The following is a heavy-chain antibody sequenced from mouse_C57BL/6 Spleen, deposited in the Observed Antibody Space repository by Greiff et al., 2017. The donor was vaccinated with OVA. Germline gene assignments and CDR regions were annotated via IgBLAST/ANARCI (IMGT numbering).Heavy chain of an antibody. D-gene: IGHD4-1*01. CDR3: ANWGFAY. CDR2: IYPGSGST. Sequence: VKPGASVKMSCKASGYTFTSYWITWVKQRPGQGLEWIGDIYPGSGSTNYNEKFKSKATLTVDTSSSTAYMQLSSLTSEDSAVYYCANWGFAYWGQGTLVTVSA. V-gene: IGHV1-55*01. J-gene: IGHJ3*01. CDR1: GYTFTSYW.